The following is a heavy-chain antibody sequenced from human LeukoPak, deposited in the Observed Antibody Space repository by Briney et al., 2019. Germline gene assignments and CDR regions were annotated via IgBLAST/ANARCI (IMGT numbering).Heavy chain of an antibody. CDR3: ARASPLVAVAGSFVY. CDR2: IKQDGSEK. CDR1: GFTFSTYW. J-gene: IGHJ4*02. Sequence: GGSLRLSCAASGFTFSTYWMSWVRQAPGEGLEWVANIKQDGSEKNYVDSVKGRFTISRDNAKNSLYLQMNSLRAEDTAVYYCARASPLVAVAGSFVYWGQGTLVTVSS. D-gene: IGHD6-19*01. V-gene: IGHV3-7*01.